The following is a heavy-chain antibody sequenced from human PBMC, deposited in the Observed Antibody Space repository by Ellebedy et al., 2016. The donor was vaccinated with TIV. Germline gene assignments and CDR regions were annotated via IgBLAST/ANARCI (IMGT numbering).Heavy chain of an antibody. Sequence: MPSETLSLTCSVSGGSITDYYWSWIRQTAAKGLEWIGHIYSDGETRYNPSLKSRVTISLDTSKNQFSLELSSVTAADTAVYYCARGGASSLPFDYWGQGSLVTVSS. CDR3: ARGGASSLPFDY. J-gene: IGHJ4*02. CDR1: GGSITDYY. D-gene: IGHD3-10*01. V-gene: IGHV4-4*07. CDR2: IYSDGET.